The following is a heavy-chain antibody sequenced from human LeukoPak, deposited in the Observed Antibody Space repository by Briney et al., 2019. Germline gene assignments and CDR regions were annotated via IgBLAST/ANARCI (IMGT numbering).Heavy chain of an antibody. Sequence: GGSLRLSCAASGFAFSSYAMSWVRQAPGEGLEWVSAISGSGGSTFHADSVKGRFTISRDNSKNTLYLQMNSLRAEDTAVYYCVKDRKAGCSDYWGQGTLVTVSS. D-gene: IGHD3-10*02. CDR3: VKDRKAGCSDY. CDR2: ISGSGGST. V-gene: IGHV3-23*01. J-gene: IGHJ4*02. CDR1: GFAFSSYA.